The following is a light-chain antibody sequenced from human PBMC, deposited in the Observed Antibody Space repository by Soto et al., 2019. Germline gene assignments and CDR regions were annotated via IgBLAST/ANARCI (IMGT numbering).Light chain of an antibody. CDR2: DNT. CDR1: SSNIGAGFD. V-gene: IGLV1-40*01. CDR3: QSYDSSLSGSVV. Sequence: QSVLTQPPSVSGAPGQSVTISCTGTSSNIGAGFDVHWYQKVPGTHPKLLIFDNTNRPSGVSDRFSASRSGTSASLAITGLQAGDEADYFCQSYDSSLSGSVVFGGGTQLTVL. J-gene: IGLJ2*01.